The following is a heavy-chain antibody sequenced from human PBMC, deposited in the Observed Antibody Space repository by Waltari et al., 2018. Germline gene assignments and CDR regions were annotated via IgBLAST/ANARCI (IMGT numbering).Heavy chain of an antibody. V-gene: IGHV1-69*12. D-gene: IGHD5-12*01. J-gene: IGHJ6*03. CDR3: ARGGYDYDSEDYYYMDV. Sequence: QVQLVQSGAEVKKPGSSVKVSCKASGGTFSSYAISWVRQAPGQGLEWMGGTIPIFGTANSAQKFQGRVTITADESTSTAYMELSSLRSEDTAVYYCARGGYDYDSEDYYYMDVWGKGTTVTVSS. CDR2: TIPIFGTA. CDR1: GGTFSSYA.